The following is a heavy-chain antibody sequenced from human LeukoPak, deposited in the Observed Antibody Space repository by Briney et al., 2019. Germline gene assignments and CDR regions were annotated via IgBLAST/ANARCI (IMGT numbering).Heavy chain of an antibody. D-gene: IGHD2-15*01. CDR1: GGSISSSSYY. J-gene: IGHJ3*02. CDR3: ARHRVYCSGGSCYADDAFDI. Sequence: SETLSLTCTVSGGSISSSSYYWGWIRQPPGEGLEWIGSIYYSGSTYYNPSLKSRVTISVDTSKNQFSLKLSSVTAADTAVYYCARHRVYCSGGSCYADDAFDIWGQGTMVTVSS. CDR2: IYYSGST. V-gene: IGHV4-39*01.